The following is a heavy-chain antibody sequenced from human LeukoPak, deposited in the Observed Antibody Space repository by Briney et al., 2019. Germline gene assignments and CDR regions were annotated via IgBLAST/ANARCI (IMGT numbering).Heavy chain of an antibody. CDR2: INHNGEAI. D-gene: IGHD3-9*01. V-gene: IGHV3-48*02. J-gene: IGHJ4*02. CDR1: GFPFSSHV. CDR3: ARDYDWAFDF. Sequence: QAGGSLRLSCAASGFPFSSHVLSWVRQAPGKGLEWIAYINHNGEAIYYPDFVKGRFIISRDNAKNSLFLQMNDLRDEDTAVYYCARDYDWAFDFWGQRTRVTVSS.